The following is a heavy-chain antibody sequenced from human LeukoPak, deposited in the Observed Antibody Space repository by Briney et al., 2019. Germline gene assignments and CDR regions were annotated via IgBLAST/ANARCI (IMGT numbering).Heavy chain of an antibody. J-gene: IGHJ4*02. CDR3: ARIRGYFDY. V-gene: IGHV3-11*04. CDR2: ISSTGSTI. Sequence: GGSLRLSCAASGFTFSDTRMTWVRQAPGKGLEWVSYISSTGSTIYYADSVKGRFTISRDNAKNSLYLQMNSLTAEDTAVYYCARIRGYFDYWGQGTLVTVSS. CDR1: GFTFSDTR.